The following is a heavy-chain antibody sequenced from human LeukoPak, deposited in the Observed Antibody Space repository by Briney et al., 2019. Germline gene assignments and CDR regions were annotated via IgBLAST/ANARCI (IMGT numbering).Heavy chain of an antibody. J-gene: IGHJ6*02. CDR1: GLIVTSNY. CDR3: TIGGVIWRMDV. CDR2: VYPGGFT. D-gene: IGHD3-10*01. V-gene: IGHV3-66*01. Sequence: GGSVSLSCELSGLIVTSNYMSWVRQPPGGGLEWVSVVYPGGFTDHADSVKGRFTISRDTSKNTVYFQMNNLRAEDTAVYYCTIGGVIWRMDVWGQGTTVAVSS.